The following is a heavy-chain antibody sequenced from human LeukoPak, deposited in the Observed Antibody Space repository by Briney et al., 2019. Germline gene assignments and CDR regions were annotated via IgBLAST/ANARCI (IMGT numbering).Heavy chain of an antibody. J-gene: IGHJ4*02. V-gene: IGHV1-18*01. CDR3: ARADCSGGSCYLIDY. Sequence: ASVKVSCKASGYTFTSYGISWVRQAPGQGLEWMGWISAYNGNTNYAQKLQGRATMTTDTSTSTAYMELRSLRSDDTAVYYCARADCSGGSCYLIDYWGQGTLVTVSS. CDR1: GYTFTSYG. D-gene: IGHD2-15*01. CDR2: ISAYNGNT.